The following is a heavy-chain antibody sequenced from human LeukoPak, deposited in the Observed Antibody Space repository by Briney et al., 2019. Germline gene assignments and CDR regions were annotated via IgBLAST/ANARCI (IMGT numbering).Heavy chain of an antibody. V-gene: IGHV2-70*04. J-gene: IGHJ4*02. Sequence: SGPALVKPTQTLTLTCTFSGFSLSTSGMRVSWIRQPPGKALEWLARIDWDDDKFYSTSLKTRLTISKDTSKNQVVLTMTNMDPVDTVTYYCARMCGEKDFDYWGQGTLVTVSS. CDR1: GFSLSTSGMR. CDR2: IDWDDDK. CDR3: ARMCGEKDFDY. D-gene: IGHD2-21*01.